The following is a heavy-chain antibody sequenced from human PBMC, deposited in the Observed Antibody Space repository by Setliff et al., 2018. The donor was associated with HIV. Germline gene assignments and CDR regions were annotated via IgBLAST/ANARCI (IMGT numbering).Heavy chain of an antibody. CDR1: GFSFSGHG. CDR3: TLGLYSYDTSGPRVFDY. CDR2: IWYEGGKK. D-gene: IGHD3-22*01. J-gene: IGHJ4*02. Sequence: GGSLRLSCAASGFSFSGHGMHWVRQAPGKGLEWVAVIWYEGGKKNYADSVSGRFTVSRDNSKNTLYLQMDSLRDEDTAVYYCTLGLYSYDTSGPRVFDYWGQGSLVTVSS. V-gene: IGHV3-30*02.